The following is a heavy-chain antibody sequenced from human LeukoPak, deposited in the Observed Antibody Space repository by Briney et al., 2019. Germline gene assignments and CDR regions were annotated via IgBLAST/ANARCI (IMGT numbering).Heavy chain of an antibody. V-gene: IGHV4-38-2*02. J-gene: IGHJ4*02. CDR1: GYSISSGYY. CDR3: ARNGWVNSSGYPPYYFDY. D-gene: IGHD3-22*01. CDR2: IYHSGST. Sequence: SETLSLTCTVSGYSISSGYYWGWIRQPPGKGLEWIGSIYHSGSTYYNPSLKSRVTISVDRSKNQFSLKLSSVTAADTAVYYCARNGWVNSSGYPPYYFDYWGQGTLVTVSS.